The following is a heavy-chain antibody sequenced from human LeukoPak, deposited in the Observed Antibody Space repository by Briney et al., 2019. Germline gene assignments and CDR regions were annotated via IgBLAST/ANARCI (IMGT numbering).Heavy chain of an antibody. V-gene: IGHV1-8*01. CDR1: GYTFTSYD. CDR2: MNPNSGNT. J-gene: IGHJ4*02. D-gene: IGHD5-18*01. CDR3: ARQRGYNYGYDDY. Sequence: ASVKVSCKASGYTFTSYDINWVRQATGQGLEWTGWMNPNSGNTGYAQKFQGSVTMTRNTSIRTAYMELSSLTSEDTAVYYCARQRGYNYGYDDYWGQGTPVTVSS.